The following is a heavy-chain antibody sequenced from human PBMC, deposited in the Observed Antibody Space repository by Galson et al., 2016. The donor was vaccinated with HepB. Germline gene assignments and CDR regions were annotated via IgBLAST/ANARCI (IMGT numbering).Heavy chain of an antibody. D-gene: IGHD2-21*02. J-gene: IGHJ5*02. CDR3: AAYCGGDCYPTP. CDR1: GFTFSRYG. V-gene: IGHV3-33*01. CDR2: IWYDGSKK. Sequence: SLRLSCAASGFTFSRYGMHWVRQGPGKGLEWVAVIWYDGSKKDYADSVKGRFTISRDNSKNTPYLQMNSLRVEDTAVYYCAAYCGGDCYPTPWGQGTLVTVSS.